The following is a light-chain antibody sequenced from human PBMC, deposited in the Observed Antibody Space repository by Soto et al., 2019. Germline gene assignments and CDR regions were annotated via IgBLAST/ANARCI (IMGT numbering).Light chain of an antibody. CDR3: SAYTTSNTLEV. CDR2: EVN. Sequence: QSALTQPASVSGSPGQSVTISCTGTSSDVGGYDYVSWYQQHPGTAPKLILYEVNNRPSGVSSRFSGSKSGNTASLIISGLQTEDEANYYCSAYTTSNTLEVFGTGTKVTVL. V-gene: IGLV2-14*01. CDR1: SSDVGGYDY. J-gene: IGLJ1*01.